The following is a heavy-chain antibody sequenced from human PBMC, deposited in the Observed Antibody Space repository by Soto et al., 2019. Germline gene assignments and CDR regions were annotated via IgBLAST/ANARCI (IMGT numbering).Heavy chain of an antibody. V-gene: IGHV1-18*01. CDR3: AWSGYYNPPPYYFDY. Sequence: VQRVQSGAEVKKPGASVKVSCEASSYTFTSYGISWVRQAPGQGLEWMGWISAYNGNTNYAQKLQGRVTMTTDTSTSTAYMELRSLRSDDTAVYYCAWSGYYNPPPYYFDYWGQGTLVTVSS. D-gene: IGHD3-3*01. CDR2: ISAYNGNT. CDR1: SYTFTSYG. J-gene: IGHJ4*02.